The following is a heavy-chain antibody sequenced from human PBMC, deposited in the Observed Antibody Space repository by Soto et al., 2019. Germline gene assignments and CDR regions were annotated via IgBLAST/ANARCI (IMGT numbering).Heavy chain of an antibody. CDR3: ARDQPGYSYGYGLGY. CDR1: GFTFSSYS. D-gene: IGHD5-18*01. Sequence: EVQLVESGGGLVKPGGSLRLSCAASGFTFSSYSMNWVRQAPGKGLEWVSSISSSSSYIYYADSVMGRYTISRDNAKNSLYLQMNSLRAEDTAVYYCARDQPGYSYGYGLGYWGQGTLVTVSS. V-gene: IGHV3-21*01. CDR2: ISSSSSYI. J-gene: IGHJ4*02.